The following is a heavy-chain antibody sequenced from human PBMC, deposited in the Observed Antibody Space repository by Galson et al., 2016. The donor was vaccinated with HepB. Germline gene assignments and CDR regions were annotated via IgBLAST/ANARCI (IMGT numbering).Heavy chain of an antibody. Sequence: SLRLSCAASGFTFSSYGMTWVRQAPGKGLEDVSSISMSGGSRDYAESAKGRFTISRDNSRSTLFLQMNSLRAEDTGVYYCVRGSTAPDVWGKGTTVTVSS. D-gene: IGHD3-16*01. V-gene: IGHV3-23*01. J-gene: IGHJ6*04. CDR3: VRGSTAPDV. CDR1: GFTFSSYG. CDR2: ISMSGGSR.